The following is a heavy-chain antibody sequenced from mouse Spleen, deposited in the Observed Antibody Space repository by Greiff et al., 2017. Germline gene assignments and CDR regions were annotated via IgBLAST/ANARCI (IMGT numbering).Heavy chain of an antibody. J-gene: IGHJ2*01. D-gene: IGHD1-1*01. CDR2: ISSGGSYT. Sequence: EVQLVESGGGLVKPGGSLKLSCAASGFTFSSYAMSWVRQTPEKRLEWVATISSGGSYTYYPDSVKGRFTISRDNAKNTLYLQMSSLRSEDTAMYYCARGGGSSYFDYWGQGTTLTVSS. V-gene: IGHV5-9-3*01. CDR1: GFTFSSYA. CDR3: ARGGGSSYFDY.